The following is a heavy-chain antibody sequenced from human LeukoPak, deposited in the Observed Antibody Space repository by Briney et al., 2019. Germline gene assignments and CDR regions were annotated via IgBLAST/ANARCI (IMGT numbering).Heavy chain of an antibody. Sequence: GASVKVSCKASGYTFTTYDINWVRRATGQGLEWMGWMNPNSGNTGYAQKFQGRVTMTRNTSISTAYMELSSLRSEDTAVYYCARGGGMVRGVIPHYWGQGTLVTVSS. CDR2: MNPNSGNT. D-gene: IGHD3-10*01. CDR3: ARGGGMVRGVIPHY. V-gene: IGHV1-8*01. CDR1: GYTFTTYD. J-gene: IGHJ4*02.